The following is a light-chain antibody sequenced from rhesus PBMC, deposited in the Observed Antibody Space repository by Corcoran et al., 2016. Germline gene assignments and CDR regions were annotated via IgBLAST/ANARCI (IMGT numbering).Light chain of an antibody. CDR1: QSVSSY. J-gene: IGKJ1*01. CDR3: LRSSNGPRT. Sequence: EIVMTQSPATLALSPGERATLSCRASQSVSSYLACYQQTPGQAPRLLIYGASSRATGIPERFRGSGAGTAFTLTISGLEPEDVGVYFCLRSSNGPRTFGQGTKVEIK. CDR2: GAS. V-gene: IGKV3-24*04.